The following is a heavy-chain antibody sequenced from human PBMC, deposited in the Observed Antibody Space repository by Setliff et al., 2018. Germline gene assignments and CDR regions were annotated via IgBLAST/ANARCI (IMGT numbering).Heavy chain of an antibody. CDR1: GGSFSDYY. CDR2: INHSGST. V-gene: IGHV4-34*01. CDR3: ARGGTFRYFDF. Sequence: KPSETLSLTCAAHGGSFSDYYWTWIRQPPGKGLEWIGEINHSGSTKYSPSLESRVTMSVDPSKNQFSLKVTSVTAADTAVYYCARGGTFRYFDFWGQGAPVTVSS. J-gene: IGHJ4*02.